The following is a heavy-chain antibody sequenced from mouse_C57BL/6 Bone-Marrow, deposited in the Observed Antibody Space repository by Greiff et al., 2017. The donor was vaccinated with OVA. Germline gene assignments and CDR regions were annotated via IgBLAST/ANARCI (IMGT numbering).Heavy chain of an antibody. D-gene: IGHD1-1*01. V-gene: IGHV1-15*01. Sequence: QVQLQQSGAELVRPGASVTLSCKASGYTFTDYEMHWVKQTPVHGLEWIGAIDPETGGTAYNQKFKGKAILTADKSSSTAYMELRSLTSEDSAVYYCTIYYYGSRAMDYWGQGTSVTDSS. CDR1: GYTFTDYE. J-gene: IGHJ4*01. CDR3: TIYYYGSRAMDY. CDR2: IDPETGGT.